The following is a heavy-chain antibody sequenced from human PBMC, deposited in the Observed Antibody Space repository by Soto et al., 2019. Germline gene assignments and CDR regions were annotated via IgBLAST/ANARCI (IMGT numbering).Heavy chain of an antibody. Sequence: PGGSLRLSCAASGFTFSGNSLNWIRQAPGKGLEWIAYMTGSGVTMYADSVKGRFTISRDNAKNSLYLQMDSLRVEDTAVYYCARDGGASTFDFDSWGQGTLVTVSS. CDR1: GFTFSGNS. V-gene: IGHV3-48*04. J-gene: IGHJ4*02. CDR2: MTGSGVTM. D-gene: IGHD3-10*01. CDR3: ARDGGASTFDFDS.